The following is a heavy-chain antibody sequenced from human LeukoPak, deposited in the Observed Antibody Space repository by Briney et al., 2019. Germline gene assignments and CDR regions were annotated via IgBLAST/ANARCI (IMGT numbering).Heavy chain of an antibody. J-gene: IGHJ5*02. Sequence: GASVKVSCKASGYTFTSYYMHWVRQAPGQGLEWMGIINPSGGSTGYAQKFQGRVTMTRDTSTSTVYMELSSLRSEDTAVYYCARDWLGYCSSTSCYHNWFDPWGQGTLVTVSS. CDR3: ARDWLGYCSSTSCYHNWFDP. D-gene: IGHD2-2*01. V-gene: IGHV1-46*01. CDR2: INPSGGST. CDR1: GYTFTSYY.